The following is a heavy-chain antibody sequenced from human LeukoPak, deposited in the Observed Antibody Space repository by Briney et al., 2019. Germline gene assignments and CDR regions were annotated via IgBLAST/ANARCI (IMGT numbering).Heavy chain of an antibody. CDR3: ARALLDIVVVPAAQGGPYYFDY. CDR1: GGSFSGYY. Sequence: PSETLSLTCAAYGGSFSGYYWSWIRQPPGKGLEWIGEINHSGSTNYNPSLKSRVTISVDTSKNQFSLKLSSVTAADTAVYYCARALLDIVVVPAAQGGPYYFDYWGQGTLVTVSS. D-gene: IGHD2-2*01. V-gene: IGHV4-34*01. J-gene: IGHJ4*02. CDR2: INHSGST.